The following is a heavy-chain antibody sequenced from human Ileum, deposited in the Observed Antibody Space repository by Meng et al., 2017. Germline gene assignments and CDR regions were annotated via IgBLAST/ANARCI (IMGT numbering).Heavy chain of an antibody. CDR1: GGSISSSNW. V-gene: IGHV4-4*02. Sequence: QVHLQESGQGMVKRSGTLSLTCAVSGGSISSSNWGTWVRQAPGKGLEWIGEIYHSGSPNYNPSLKSRVTISVDKSQNQFSLKLNSVTAADTAVYYCARVVGGPASMSGWFDPWGQGTLVTVSS. CDR2: IYHSGSP. J-gene: IGHJ5*01. CDR3: ARVVGGPASMSGWFDP. D-gene: IGHD2-2*01.